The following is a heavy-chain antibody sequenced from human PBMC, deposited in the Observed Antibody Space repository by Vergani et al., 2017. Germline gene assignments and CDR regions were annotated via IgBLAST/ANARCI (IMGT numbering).Heavy chain of an antibody. D-gene: IGHD3-10*01. CDR2: IHHSGDT. CDR1: DSSIMTNPY. V-gene: IGHV4-38-2*01. CDR3: ARHRGSGGFFPSSYFYGMDV. J-gene: IGHJ6*02. Sequence: QVQLHESGPGLVKPSETLTLTCDVSDSSIMTNPYWGWFRQSPGKGLEWIGCIHHSGDTHYNSSLKSRVSISIVSSSKFSLSLTSVTAADTGIYYCARHRGSGGFFPSSYFYGMDVWGHGTTVTVSS.